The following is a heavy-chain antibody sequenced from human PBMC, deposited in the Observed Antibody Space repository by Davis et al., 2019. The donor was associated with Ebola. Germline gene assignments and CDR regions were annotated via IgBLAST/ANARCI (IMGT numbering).Heavy chain of an antibody. CDR1: GGSFSGYY. D-gene: IGHD6-19*01. CDR3: ARGRSGFLPPYYYYYYGMDV. J-gene: IGHJ6*02. Sequence: SETLSLTCAVYGGSFSGYYWSWIRQPPGKGLEWIGEINHSGSTNYNPSLKSRVTISVDTSKNQFSLKLSSVTAADTAVYHCARGRSGFLPPYYYYYYGMDVWGQGTTVTVSS. V-gene: IGHV4-34*01. CDR2: INHSGST.